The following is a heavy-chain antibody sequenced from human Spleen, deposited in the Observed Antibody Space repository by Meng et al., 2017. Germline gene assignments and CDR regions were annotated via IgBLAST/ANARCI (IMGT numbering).Heavy chain of an antibody. CDR3: ARGPTTMAHDFDY. J-gene: IGHJ4*02. CDR2: INHSGST. V-gene: IGHV4-34*01. CDR1: GGSFSDYY. D-gene: IGHD4-11*01. Sequence: RPHLGVGRLQLSSPLPLTCVVSGGSFSDYYWSWTRQPPGKGLEWIGEINHSGSTNYNPSLESRATISVDTSQNNLSLKLSSVTAADSAVYYCARGPTTMAHDFDYWGQGTLVTVSS.